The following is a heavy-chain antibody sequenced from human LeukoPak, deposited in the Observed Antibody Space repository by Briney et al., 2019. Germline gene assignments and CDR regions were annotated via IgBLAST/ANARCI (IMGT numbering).Heavy chain of an antibody. Sequence: PGGSLRLSCEASQFTFTTYAMSWVRQAPGRGLEWVSSIGDSGVTTYYADSVKGRFTISRDNSQNTLYLQMNSLGADDTAVYYCAKVATWTYFDSWGQGTLVTVSS. V-gene: IGHV3-23*01. CDR3: AKVATWTYFDS. CDR2: IGDSGVTT. D-gene: IGHD3/OR15-3a*01. CDR1: QFTFTTYA. J-gene: IGHJ4*02.